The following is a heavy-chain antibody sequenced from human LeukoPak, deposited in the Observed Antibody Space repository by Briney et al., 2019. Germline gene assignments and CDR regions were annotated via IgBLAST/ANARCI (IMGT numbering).Heavy chain of an antibody. CDR3: ARRYYYNLGSFPFDF. CDR2: IHNSGTT. CDR1: GGPFSSYF. J-gene: IGHJ4*02. V-gene: IGHV4-34*01. D-gene: IGHD3-10*01. Sequence: SETLSLTCAVSGGPFSSYFWSWIRQPPGKGLEWIGEIHNSGTTNYNPSLNSRVTISEDTSKNQFYLNLSSVTAADTAVYYCARRYYYNLGSFPFDFWGQGTLVTVSS.